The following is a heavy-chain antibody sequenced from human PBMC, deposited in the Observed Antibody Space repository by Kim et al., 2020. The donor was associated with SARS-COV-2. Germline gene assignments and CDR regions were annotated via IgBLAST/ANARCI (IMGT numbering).Heavy chain of an antibody. CDR3: ARVGDVGTSCYGVDY. CDR2: IYYSGST. V-gene: IGHV4-31*03. J-gene: IGHJ4*02. Sequence: SETLSLTCTVSGGSISSGGYYWSWIRQHPGKGLEWIGYIYYSGSTYYNPSLKSRVTISVDTSKNQFSLKLSSVTAADTAVYYCARVGDVGTSCYGVDYWGQGTLVTVSS. CDR1: GGSISSGGYY. D-gene: IGHD2-2*01.